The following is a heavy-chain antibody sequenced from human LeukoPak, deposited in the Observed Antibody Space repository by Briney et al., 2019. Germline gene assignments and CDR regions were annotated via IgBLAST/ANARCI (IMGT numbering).Heavy chain of an antibody. CDR3: AKDHGRELLWFGERFDY. Sequence: GGSLRLSCAASGFTFSSYSMNWVRQAPGKGLEWVSAISGSGGSTYYADSVKGRFTISRDNSKSTLYLQMNSLRAEDTAVYYCAKDHGRELLWFGERFDYWGQGTLVTVSS. CDR1: GFTFSSYS. D-gene: IGHD3-10*01. CDR2: ISGSGGST. V-gene: IGHV3-23*01. J-gene: IGHJ4*02.